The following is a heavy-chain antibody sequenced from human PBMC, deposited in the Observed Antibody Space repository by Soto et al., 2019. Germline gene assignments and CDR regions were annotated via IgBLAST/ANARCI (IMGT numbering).Heavy chain of an antibody. Sequence: QVQLQQWGAGLLKPSETLSLTCAVYGGSFSGYYWSWIRQPPGKGLEWIGEINHSGSTNYNPSLKSRVTISVDTSKNQFSLKLSSVTAADTAVYYCAITYYDMLTGYQNWVFDYWGQGTLVTVSS. D-gene: IGHD3-9*01. CDR2: INHSGST. CDR3: AITYYDMLTGYQNWVFDY. J-gene: IGHJ4*02. V-gene: IGHV4-34*01. CDR1: GGSFSGYY.